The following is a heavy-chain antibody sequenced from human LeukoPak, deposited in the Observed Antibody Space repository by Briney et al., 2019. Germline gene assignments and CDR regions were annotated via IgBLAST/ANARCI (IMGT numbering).Heavy chain of an antibody. Sequence: RASVKVSCKTSGYTFDNYAINWVRQAPGQGLEWMGWINTNTGNPTNAQGFTGWFVFSLATSVRTAYLQISSLKTEDTAVYYCARSNNDGDYLGVGFNYWGQGTLVTVSS. J-gene: IGHJ4*02. CDR2: INTNTGNP. D-gene: IGHD4-17*01. CDR3: ARSNNDGDYLGVGFNY. V-gene: IGHV7-4-1*02. CDR1: GYTFDNYA.